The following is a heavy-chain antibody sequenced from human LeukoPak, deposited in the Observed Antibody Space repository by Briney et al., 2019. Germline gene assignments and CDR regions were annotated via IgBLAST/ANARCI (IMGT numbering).Heavy chain of an antibody. CDR1: GRSISGFY. CDR2: IYYTGTT. J-gene: IGHJ4*02. CDR3: AGGSKWLAFDY. Sequence: SETLSLTCTVCGRSISGFYWSWIRQPPGRGLEWIGYIYYTGTTNYNPSLKSRVPLSVDTSKNQVSLKLSTVTAADTAMYYCAGGSKWLAFDYWGQGSLVTVSS. D-gene: IGHD6-19*01. V-gene: IGHV4-59*01.